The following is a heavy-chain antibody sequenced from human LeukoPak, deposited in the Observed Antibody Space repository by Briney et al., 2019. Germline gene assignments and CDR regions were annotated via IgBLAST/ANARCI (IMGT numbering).Heavy chain of an antibody. CDR2: IYYSGST. V-gene: IGHV4-39*01. CDR3: AVSYGYYDYGMDV. D-gene: IGHD5-18*01. J-gene: IGHJ6*02. Sequence: SETLSLTCTVSGGSISSSSYYWGWIRQPPGKGLEWIGRIYYSGSTYYNPSLKSRVTISVDTSENQFSLTLSSVTAADTAVYYCAVSYGYYDYGMDVWGQGTTVTVSS. CDR1: GGSISSSSYY.